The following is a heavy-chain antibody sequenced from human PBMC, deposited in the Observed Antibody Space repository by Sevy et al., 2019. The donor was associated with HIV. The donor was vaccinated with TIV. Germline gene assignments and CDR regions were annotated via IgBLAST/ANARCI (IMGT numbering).Heavy chain of an antibody. Sequence: SETLSLTCTVSGGSITSLYWNWIRQPPGKGLEWFANIYYNGHINYNPSLKSRVTLSLDTYKNQFSLRLSSVTAADTAMYYCAGGNAWGRGYSWGQGTLVTVSS. V-gene: IGHV4-59*08. J-gene: IGHJ4*02. D-gene: IGHD1-26*01. CDR2: IYYNGHI. CDR1: GGSITSLY. CDR3: AGGNAWGRGYS.